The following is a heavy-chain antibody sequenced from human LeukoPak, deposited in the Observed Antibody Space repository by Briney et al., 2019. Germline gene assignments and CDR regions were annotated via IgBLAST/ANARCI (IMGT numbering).Heavy chain of an antibody. V-gene: IGHV4-61*02. CDR3: ARDHTLRGVDY. CDR1: GGSISSGSYY. CDR2: IYISGST. Sequence: SETLSLTCTVSGGSISSGSYYWSWIRQPAGKGLEWIGRIYISGSTNYNPSLKSRVTISVDTSKNQFSLKLTSVTAADTAVYYCARDHTLRGVDYWGQGTLVTVSA. J-gene: IGHJ4*02. D-gene: IGHD3-10*01.